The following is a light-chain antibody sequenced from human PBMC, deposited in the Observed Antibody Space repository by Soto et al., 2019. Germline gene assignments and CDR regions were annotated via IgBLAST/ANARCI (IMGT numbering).Light chain of an antibody. J-gene: IGKJ1*01. CDR2: KAS. CDR3: QQYNSQGT. CDR1: QSISSW. Sequence: DIQMTQSPSTLSASVGDRVTITCRASQSISSWLAWYQQKPGKAPKLLIYKASSLESGVPSRFRGSGSGTEFTLTISSLQPDDFATYYCQQYNSQGTFGQGTKVEIK. V-gene: IGKV1-5*03.